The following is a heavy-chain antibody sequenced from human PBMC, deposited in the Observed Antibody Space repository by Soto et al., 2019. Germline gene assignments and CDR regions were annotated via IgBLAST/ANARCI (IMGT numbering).Heavy chain of an antibody. CDR1: GFTFSTYW. V-gene: IGHV3-7*01. CDR3: ARGYCRGGSCYYIPNLNWFDP. Sequence: PGGSLRLSCAVSGFTFSTYWMSWVRQAPGKGLEWVANINKDGSEKYYLDSVKGRFTISRDNAKNSLYLQMNSLRAEDTAVYYCARGYCRGGSCYYIPNLNWFDPWGQGSVVTVSS. J-gene: IGHJ5*02. CDR2: INKDGSEK. D-gene: IGHD2-15*01.